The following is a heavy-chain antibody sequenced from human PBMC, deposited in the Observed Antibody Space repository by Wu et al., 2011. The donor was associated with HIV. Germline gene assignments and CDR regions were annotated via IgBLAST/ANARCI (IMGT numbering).Heavy chain of an antibody. J-gene: IGHJ3*02. Sequence: QVQLVQSGAQVKKTGSSVKVSCKSSGGTVRSHAISWVRQAPGQGLEWVGRIVPLMGTVDSAENFQDRVTITADMSTSTVFMEVNSLRFEDTAMYYCAREAATGGGSGSFDMWGRGQGSPSSS. D-gene: IGHD3-16*01. CDR1: GGTVRSHA. CDR3: AREAATGGGSGSFDM. CDR2: IVPLMGTV. V-gene: IGHV1-69*04.